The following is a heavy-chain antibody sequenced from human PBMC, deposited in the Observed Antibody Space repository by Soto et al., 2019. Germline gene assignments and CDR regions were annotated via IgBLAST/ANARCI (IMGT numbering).Heavy chain of an antibody. J-gene: IGHJ6*02. CDR3: ARPYSSGWDYYYGMDV. CDR2: IIPIFGTA. V-gene: IGHV1-69*13. Sequence: GASVKVSCKASGGTFSSYAISWVRQAPGQGLEWMGGIIPIFGTANYAQKFQGRVTITADESTSTAYMELSSLRSEDTAVYYCARPYSSGWDYYYGMDVWAQGTTVTVSS. CDR1: GGTFSSYA. D-gene: IGHD6-19*01.